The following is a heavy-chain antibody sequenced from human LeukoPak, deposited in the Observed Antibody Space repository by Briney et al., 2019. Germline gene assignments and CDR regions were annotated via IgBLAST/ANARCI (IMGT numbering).Heavy chain of an antibody. CDR1: GFTFSSYS. CDR2: ISSSSSYI. V-gene: IGHV3-21*01. J-gene: IGHJ4*02. D-gene: IGHD3-22*01. CDR3: ARDARHYYYDSSGYYYEY. Sequence: GGSLRLSCAASGFTFSSYSMNWVRQAPGKGLEWVSSISSSSSYIYYADSVKGRFTISRDNAKNSLYLQMNSLRAEDTAVYYCARDARHYYYDSSGYYYEYWGQGTLVTVSS.